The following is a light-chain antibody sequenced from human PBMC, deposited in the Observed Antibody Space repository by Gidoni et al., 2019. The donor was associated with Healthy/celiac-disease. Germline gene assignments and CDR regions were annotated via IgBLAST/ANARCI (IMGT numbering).Light chain of an antibody. Sequence: DIVMTQSPDSLAVSLGARATINCKSSQSVLYSSNNKNYLAWYQQKPGQPPKLLIYWASTRESGVPDRFSGSGSGTDFTLTISSLKAEDVAVYYCQKYYSTPYTFGQGTKLEIK. V-gene: IGKV4-1*01. CDR3: QKYYSTPYT. CDR2: WAS. CDR1: QSVLYSSNNKNY. J-gene: IGKJ2*01.